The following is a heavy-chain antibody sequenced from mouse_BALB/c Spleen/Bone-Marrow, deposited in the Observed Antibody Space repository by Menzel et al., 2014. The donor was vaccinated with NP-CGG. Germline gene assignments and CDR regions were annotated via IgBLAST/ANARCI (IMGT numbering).Heavy chain of an antibody. CDR3: ARWEYYAMDY. J-gene: IGHJ4*01. V-gene: IGHV14-3*02. D-gene: IGHD4-1*01. Sequence: VHVTQSGAELVKPGASVKLSCTASGFNIKDTYMHWVKQRPEQGLEWIGRIDPANGNTKYDPKFQGKATITADTSSNTAYLQLSSLTSEDTAVYYCARWEYYAMDYWGQGTSVTVSS. CDR2: IDPANGNT. CDR1: GFNIKDTY.